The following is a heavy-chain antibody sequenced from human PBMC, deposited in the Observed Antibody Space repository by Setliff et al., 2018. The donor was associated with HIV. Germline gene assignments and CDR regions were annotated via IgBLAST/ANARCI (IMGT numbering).Heavy chain of an antibody. CDR3: ARDPSQYLDFLFDPQPFNV. D-gene: IGHD3-9*01. J-gene: IGHJ3*01. Sequence: SETLSLTCAVYGGSFSGYSWSWIRQPPGKGPEWIGEVYHSGSSNYNPSLKSRATISLDTSKRQFSLHLTSVTAADTAIYYCARDPSQYLDFLFDPQPFNVWGHGTMVTVSS. V-gene: IGHV4-34*01. CDR2: VYHSGSS. CDR1: GGSFSGYS.